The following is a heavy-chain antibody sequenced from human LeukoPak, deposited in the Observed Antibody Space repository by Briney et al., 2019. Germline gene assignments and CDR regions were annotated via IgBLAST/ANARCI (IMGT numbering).Heavy chain of an antibody. CDR1: GYTFTGYY. V-gene: IGHV1-2*02. Sequence: ASVKVSCKASGYTFTGYYMHWVRQAPGQGLEWMGWINPNSGGTNYAQKFQGRVTMTRDTSISTAYMELSRLRSDDTAVYYCARDKLGISVFDYWGQGTLVTVSS. CDR3: ARDKLGISVFDY. CDR2: INPNSGGT. D-gene: IGHD7-27*01. J-gene: IGHJ4*02.